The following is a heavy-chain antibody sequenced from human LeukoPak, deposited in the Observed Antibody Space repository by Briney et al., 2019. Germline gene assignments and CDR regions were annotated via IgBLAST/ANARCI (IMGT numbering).Heavy chain of an antibody. D-gene: IGHD2/OR15-2a*01. CDR2: IYTSGST. V-gene: IGHV4-61*02. Sequence: SQTLSLTCTVAGGSISSGSYYCSWIRQPAGKGLEWIGRIYTSGSTNYNPSLKSRVTISVDTSKNQFSLKLSSVTAADTAVYYCARISYYYYGMDVWGQGTTVTVSS. CDR1: GGSISSGSYY. CDR3: ARISYYYYGMDV. J-gene: IGHJ6*02.